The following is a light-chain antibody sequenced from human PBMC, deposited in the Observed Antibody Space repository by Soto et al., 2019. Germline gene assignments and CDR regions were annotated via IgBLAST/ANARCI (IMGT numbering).Light chain of an antibody. CDR3: QQSYSTPWT. V-gene: IGKV1-39*01. CDR1: QSISNY. Sequence: DIQMTQSPSSLSASVGDRVTITCRASQSISNYLSWYQQQPGKAPRLLIYAASSLRSGVPSRFSGSGSGTDFTLTISSLQPEDFATYYCQQSYSTPWTFDQGTKVEIK. CDR2: AAS. J-gene: IGKJ1*01.